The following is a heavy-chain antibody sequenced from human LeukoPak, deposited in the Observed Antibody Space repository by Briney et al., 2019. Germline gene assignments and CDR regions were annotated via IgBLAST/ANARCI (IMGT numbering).Heavy chain of an antibody. CDR3: ARDKTGWFDP. CDR1: GGSISTYY. CDR2: VSSNEGS. V-gene: IGHV4-59*01. J-gene: IGHJ5*02. Sequence: PSETLSLTCTVSGGSISTYYWGWIRQPPGEGLEWIGYVSSNEGSNYNPSLKSRVIILVDTSKNQFSLNLSSVTAADAAVYYCARDKTGWFDPWGQGTLVTVFS. D-gene: IGHD1-14*01.